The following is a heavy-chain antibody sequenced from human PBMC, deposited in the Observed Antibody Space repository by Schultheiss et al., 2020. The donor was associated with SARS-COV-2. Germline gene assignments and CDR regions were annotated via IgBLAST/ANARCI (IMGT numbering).Heavy chain of an antibody. CDR3: ARDRGGGLGYCSGGSCYPAHYFDY. V-gene: IGHV1-46*01. J-gene: IGHJ4*02. CDR2: INPSGGST. CDR1: GYTFTSYY. D-gene: IGHD2-15*01. Sequence: ASVKVSCKASGYTFTSYYMHWVRQAPGQGLEWMGIINPSGGSTSYAQKFQGRVTMTRDTSTSTVYMELSSLRSEDTAVYYCARDRGGGLGYCSGGSCYPAHYFDYWGQGTLVTVSS.